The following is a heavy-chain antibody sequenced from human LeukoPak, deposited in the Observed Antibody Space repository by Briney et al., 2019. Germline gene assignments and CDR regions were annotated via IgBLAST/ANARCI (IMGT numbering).Heavy chain of an antibody. Sequence: GGSLRLSCAASGFTFSNYAMHWVRQAPGKGLEWVAIISFDGGDDYYADSVKGRFTVSRDNSKSTLFVQMHSLRADDTAVYYCAKDYYSHSRTPRGYYFDYWGQGTLVTVSS. CDR2: ISFDGGDD. CDR1: GFTFSNYA. V-gene: IGHV3-33*03. D-gene: IGHD3-22*01. J-gene: IGHJ4*02. CDR3: AKDYYSHSRTPRGYYFDY.